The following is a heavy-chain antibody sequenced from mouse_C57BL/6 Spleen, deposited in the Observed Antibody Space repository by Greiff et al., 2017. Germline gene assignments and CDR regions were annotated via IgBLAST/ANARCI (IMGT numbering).Heavy chain of an antibody. V-gene: IGHV5-16*01. CDR2: INYDGSST. CDR1: GFTFSDYY. J-gene: IGHJ1*03. CDR3: AREDYSALYWYFDG. D-gene: IGHD2-12*01. Sequence: EVHLVESEGGLVQPGSSMKLSCTASGFTFSDYYMAWVRQVPEKGLEWVANINYDGSSTYYLDSLKSRFIISRDNAKNILYLQMSSLKSEDTATYYCAREDYSALYWYFDGWGTGTTVTVSS.